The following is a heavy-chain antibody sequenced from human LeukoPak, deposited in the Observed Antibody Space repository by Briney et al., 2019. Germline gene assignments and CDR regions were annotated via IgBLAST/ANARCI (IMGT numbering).Heavy chain of an antibody. CDR1: GGSISTSSYC. J-gene: IGHJ4*01. CDR3: ARHPSSAWHADY. Sequence: SETLSLTCTVSGGSISTSSYCWGWIRQPPGKGLEWIGSISYSGTTYYNPSLKSRVTISVDTSNNQFSLRLTPVTAADTAVYFCARHPSSAWHADYWGHGTLVTVSS. CDR2: ISYSGTT. D-gene: IGHD6-25*01. V-gene: IGHV4-39*01.